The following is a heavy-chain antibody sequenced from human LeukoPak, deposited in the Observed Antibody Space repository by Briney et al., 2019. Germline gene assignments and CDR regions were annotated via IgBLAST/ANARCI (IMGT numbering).Heavy chain of an antibody. Sequence: PGGSLRLSCAASGFTFGSYSMNWVRQAPGKGLEWVSSISSSSSYIYYAGSVKGRFTISRDNAKNSLYLQMNSLRAEDTAVYYCAGLIAATRGFDPWGQGTLVTVSS. CDR2: ISSSSSYI. CDR3: AGLIAATRGFDP. V-gene: IGHV3-21*01. D-gene: IGHD6-13*01. CDR1: GFTFGSYS. J-gene: IGHJ5*02.